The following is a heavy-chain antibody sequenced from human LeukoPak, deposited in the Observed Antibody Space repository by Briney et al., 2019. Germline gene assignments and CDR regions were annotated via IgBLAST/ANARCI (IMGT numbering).Heavy chain of an antibody. J-gene: IGHJ4*02. Sequence: SETLSLTCTVSGGSISSGGYYWGWIRQHPGKGLEWIGYIYYSGSTYYNPSLKSRVTISVDTSKNQFSLKLSSVTAADTAVYYCARVAGYSSRPKGYFDYWGQGTLVTVSS. D-gene: IGHD5-12*01. V-gene: IGHV4-31*03. CDR1: GGSISSGGYY. CDR3: ARVAGYSSRPKGYFDY. CDR2: IYYSGST.